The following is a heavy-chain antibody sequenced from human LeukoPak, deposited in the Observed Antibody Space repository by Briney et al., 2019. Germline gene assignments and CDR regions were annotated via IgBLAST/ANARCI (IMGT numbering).Heavy chain of an antibody. CDR1: GFTFSSYG. Sequence: AGGSLRLSCAASGFTFSSYGMSWVRQAPGKGLEWVSAISGSGGSTYYADSVKGRFTISRDNSKNTLYLQMNSLRAEDTAVYYCAKDWGIAAANDAFDIWGQGTMVTVSS. D-gene: IGHD6-13*01. CDR3: AKDWGIAAANDAFDI. J-gene: IGHJ3*02. V-gene: IGHV3-23*01. CDR2: ISGSGGST.